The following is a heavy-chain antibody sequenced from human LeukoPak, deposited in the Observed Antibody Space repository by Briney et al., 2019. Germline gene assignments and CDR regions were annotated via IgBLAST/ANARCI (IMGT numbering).Heavy chain of an antibody. D-gene: IGHD6-25*01. CDR2: ISGSGDRT. CDR3: AKDRMAAAGRQDIWNY. V-gene: IGHV3-23*01. J-gene: IGHJ4*02. CDR1: GFTFSSYA. Sequence: WGSLRLSCAASGFTFSSYAMTWVRQAPGKGLGWVSGISGSGDRTYYADSVKGRFTISRDNSKNTLYLEMNGLTAEDSAVYYCAKDRMAAAGRQDIWNYWGQGTLVTVSS.